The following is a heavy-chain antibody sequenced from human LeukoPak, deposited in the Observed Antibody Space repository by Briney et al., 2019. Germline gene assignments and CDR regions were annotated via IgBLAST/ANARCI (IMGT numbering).Heavy chain of an antibody. Sequence: SVKVSCKASGGTFSSYAISWVRQAPGQGLEWMGGIIPIFGTANYAQKFQGRVTITADESTSTAYMELISLRSEDTAVYYCARSSAVAVDYFDYWGQGTLVTVSS. V-gene: IGHV1-69*13. CDR3: ARSSAVAVDYFDY. J-gene: IGHJ4*02. D-gene: IGHD6-13*01. CDR2: IIPIFGTA. CDR1: GGTFSSYA.